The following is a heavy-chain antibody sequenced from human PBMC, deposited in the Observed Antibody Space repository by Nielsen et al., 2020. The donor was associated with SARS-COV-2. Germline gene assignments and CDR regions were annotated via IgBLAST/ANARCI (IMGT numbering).Heavy chain of an antibody. CDR1: GYTFTSYY. D-gene: IGHD3-3*01. Sequence: ASVKVSCKASGYTFTSYYMHWVRQAPGQGLEWMGIINPSGGSTSYAQKFQGRVTMTRDTSTSTAYMELSSLRSEDTAMYYCGRDLRGGTYYDFWSGYYYYYGMDVWGQGTTVTVSS. CDR3: GRDLRGGTYYDFWSGYYYYYGMDV. CDR2: INPSGGST. V-gene: IGHV1-46*01. J-gene: IGHJ6*02.